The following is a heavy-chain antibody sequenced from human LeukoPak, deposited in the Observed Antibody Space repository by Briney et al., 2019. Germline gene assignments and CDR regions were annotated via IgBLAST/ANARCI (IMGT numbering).Heavy chain of an antibody. D-gene: IGHD2-2*01. CDR1: GYSVSSGYY. Sequence: PSETLSLTCAVSGYSVSSGYYWGWIRQPPGKGLEWIGGIYHSGSTYYNPSLKSRVTISVDTSKNQFSLNLSSVTAADTGVYYCARHGIGIVVVPAAIVGESDYWGQGTLVTVSS. V-gene: IGHV4-38-2*01. CDR2: IYHSGST. J-gene: IGHJ4*02. CDR3: ARHGIGIVVVPAAIVGESDY.